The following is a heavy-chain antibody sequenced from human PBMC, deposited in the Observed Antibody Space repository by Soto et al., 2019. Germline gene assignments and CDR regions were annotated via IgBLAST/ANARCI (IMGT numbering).Heavy chain of an antibody. CDR2: ISYDGSNK. J-gene: IGHJ4*02. CDR1: GFTFSSYA. V-gene: IGHV3-30-3*01. D-gene: IGHD5-12*01. Sequence: QVQLVESGGGVVQPGRSLRLSCAASGFTFSSYAMHWVRQAPGKGLEWVAVISYDGSNKYYADSVKGRFTISRDNSKNTLYLQINSLRAEDTAVYYCARDREMDIVATITWTFDYWGQGTLVTVSS. CDR3: ARDREMDIVATITWTFDY.